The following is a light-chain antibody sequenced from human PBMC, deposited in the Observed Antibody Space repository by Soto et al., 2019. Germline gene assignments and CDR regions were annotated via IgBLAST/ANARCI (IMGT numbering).Light chain of an antibody. CDR2: FDD. J-gene: IGLJ3*02. CDR1: SSNIGNNA. CDR3: AVWDDSLNGPL. Sequence: QSALTQPPSVSAVPRQRVTISCSGSSSNIGNNAVNWYQQVPGKAPKLLIHFDDRVASGVSDRFSGSKSGTSASLAISGLQPEDEADYYCAVWDDSLNGPLFGGGTKLTVL. V-gene: IGLV1-36*01.